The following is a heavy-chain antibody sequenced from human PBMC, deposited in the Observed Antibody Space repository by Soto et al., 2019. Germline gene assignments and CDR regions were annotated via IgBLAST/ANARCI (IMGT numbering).Heavy chain of an antibody. CDR3: ARDGGRHSGGIDY. CDR1: GGTFSSYS. J-gene: IGHJ4*02. Sequence: QVQLVQSGAEVKKPGSSVKVSCKASGGTFSSYSINWVRQAPGQGLEWMGEIIPIFGTANYAQKFQGRVTSTAEEATSTAYMELSSLRTEATAVYYCARDGGRHSGGIDYWGQGTLVTVSS. V-gene: IGHV1-69*01. CDR2: IIPIFGTA. D-gene: IGHD1-26*01.